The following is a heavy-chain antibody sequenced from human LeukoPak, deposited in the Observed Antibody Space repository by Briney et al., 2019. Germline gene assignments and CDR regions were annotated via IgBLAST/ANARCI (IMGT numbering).Heavy chain of an antibody. CDR2: ISYDGSSK. D-gene: IGHD3-10*01. J-gene: IGHJ4*02. Sequence: GRSLRLSCAASGFTFSSYAMLWVRQAPGKGLEWVAVISYDGSSKYYADSVKGRFTISRDNSKNTLYLQMNSLRAEDTAVYYCARDRRAGLWVGELLPQEFDYRGQGTLVNVSS. CDR1: GFTFSSYA. V-gene: IGHV3-30*04. CDR3: ARDRRAGLWVGELLPQEFDY.